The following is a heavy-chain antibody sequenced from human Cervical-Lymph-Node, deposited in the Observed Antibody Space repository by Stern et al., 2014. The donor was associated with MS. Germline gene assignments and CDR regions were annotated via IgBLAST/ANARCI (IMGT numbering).Heavy chain of an antibody. CDR3: ARDSLIRTFGVEEGMDV. V-gene: IGHV1-18*01. Sequence: MQLVESGAEVKKPGASVKVSCKASGYFFTSYGISWVRQAPGQGIEWMGWISADNGDTNYAQNVQGRVTMTTDTSTNTAYMELSSLRSDDTALYYCARDSLIRTFGVEEGMDVWGQGTTVTVSS. CDR1: GYFFTSYG. CDR2: ISADNGDT. D-gene: IGHD3-3*01. J-gene: IGHJ6*02.